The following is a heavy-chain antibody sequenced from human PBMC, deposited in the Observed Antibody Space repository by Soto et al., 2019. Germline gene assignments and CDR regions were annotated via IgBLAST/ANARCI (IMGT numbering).Heavy chain of an antibody. V-gene: IGHV1-18*01. CDR2: ISAYNGNT. CDR1: GYTFTSYG. J-gene: IGHJ4*02. D-gene: IGHD2-2*01. CDR3: ARGYCSSTSCYYFDY. Sequence: ASVKVSCKASGYTFTSYGISWVRQAPGQGLEWMGWISAYNGNTNYAQKLQGRVTMTTDTSTSTAYMELRSLRSDDTAVYYCARGYCSSTSCYYFDYWGQGTLVTVSS.